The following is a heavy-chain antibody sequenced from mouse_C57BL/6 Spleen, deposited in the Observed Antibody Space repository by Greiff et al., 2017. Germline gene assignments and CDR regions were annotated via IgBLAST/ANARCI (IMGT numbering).Heavy chain of an antibody. Sequence: EVQLQQSGPELVKPGASVKISCKASGYSFTGYYMNWVKQSPEKSLEWIGEINPSTGGTTYNQKFKAKATLTVDKSSSTAYMQLKSLTSEDSAVYYCARGETVVATHYYAMDYWGQGTSVTVSS. CDR1: GYSFTGYY. J-gene: IGHJ4*01. CDR2: INPSTGGT. V-gene: IGHV1-42*01. CDR3: ARGETVVATHYYAMDY. D-gene: IGHD1-1*01.